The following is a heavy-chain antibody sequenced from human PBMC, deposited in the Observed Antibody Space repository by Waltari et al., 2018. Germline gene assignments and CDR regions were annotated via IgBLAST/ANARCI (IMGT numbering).Heavy chain of an antibody. CDR3: ARANTIFGVIRTWYYMDV. Sequence: QLLLQESGPGLVKPSGTLSPSCTVSGGSIRCSSQYWAWLRQSPGKDLEWIGSIQYSGKTYYNPSLKSRVVISVDTANNQISLNLRSVTVADTAVYYCARANTIFGVIRTWYYMDVWGKGTPVTVSS. CDR2: IQYSGKT. CDR1: GGSIRCSSQY. D-gene: IGHD3-3*01. J-gene: IGHJ6*03. V-gene: IGHV4-39*07.